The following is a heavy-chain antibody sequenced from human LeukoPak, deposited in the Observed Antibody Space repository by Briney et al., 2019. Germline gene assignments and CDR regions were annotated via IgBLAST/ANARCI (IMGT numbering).Heavy chain of an antibody. V-gene: IGHV4-34*01. J-gene: IGHJ5*02. CDR2: IYYSGST. CDR3: ARHDTTSGTYYRRRTWFDP. D-gene: IGHD3-10*01. CDR1: GGSFSGYY. Sequence: SETLSLTCAVYGGSFSGYYWSWIRQPPGKGLEWIGSIYYSGSTYYNPSLKSRVTISVETSKSQFSLKLNSVTAADTAVYYCARHDTTSGTYYRRRTWFDPWGQGTLVTVSS.